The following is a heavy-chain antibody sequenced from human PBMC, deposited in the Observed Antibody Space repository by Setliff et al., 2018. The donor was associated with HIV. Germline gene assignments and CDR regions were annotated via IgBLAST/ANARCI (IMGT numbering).Heavy chain of an antibody. CDR3: ARRRMYYYGSGSYYNFSGDYYYGMDV. Sequence: GASVKVSCKASGYTFTSYDINWVRQATGQGLEWMGWMNPNSGNTGYAQKFQGRVTMTRNTSISTAYMGLSSLRSEDTAVYYCARRRMYYYGSGSYYNFSGDYYYGMDVWGQGTTVTVSS. D-gene: IGHD3-10*01. J-gene: IGHJ6*02. CDR2: MNPNSGNT. CDR1: GYTFTSYD. V-gene: IGHV1-8*01.